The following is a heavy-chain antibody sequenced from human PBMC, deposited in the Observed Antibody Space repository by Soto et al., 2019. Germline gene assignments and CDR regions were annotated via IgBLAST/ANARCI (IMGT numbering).Heavy chain of an antibody. CDR1: GYTFTSYG. Sequence: QVQLVQSGAEVKKPGASVKVSCKASGYTFTSYGISWVRQAPGQGLEWMGWISAYNGNTNYAQKLQGRVTMTPDTSTSTAYMELRSLRSDDTAVYYCAREDNYDFWSGYLTSYYGMDVWGQGTTVTVSS. CDR3: AREDNYDFWSGYLTSYYGMDV. V-gene: IGHV1-18*04. D-gene: IGHD3-3*01. CDR2: ISAYNGNT. J-gene: IGHJ6*02.